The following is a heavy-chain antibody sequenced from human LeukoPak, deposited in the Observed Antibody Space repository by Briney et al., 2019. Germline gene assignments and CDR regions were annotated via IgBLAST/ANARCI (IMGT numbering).Heavy chain of an antibody. D-gene: IGHD3-3*01. Sequence: GGSLRLSRAESGFTFSSYGMHWVRQAPGKGLGWVAVIWYDGTNKYYADSVKGRFTISRDNSKNTLYLQMSSLRAEDTAVYYCARVPGGLEWADFDYWGQGTLVTVSS. V-gene: IGHV3-33*01. CDR3: ARVPGGLEWADFDY. J-gene: IGHJ4*02. CDR2: IWYDGTNK. CDR1: GFTFSSYG.